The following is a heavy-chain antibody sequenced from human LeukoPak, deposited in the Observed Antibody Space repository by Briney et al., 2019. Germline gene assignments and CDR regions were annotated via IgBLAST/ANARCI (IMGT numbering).Heavy chain of an antibody. CDR3: ANLGPLVVPAASIAAAG. D-gene: IGHD2-2*01. CDR1: GFTFSSCG. Sequence: GGSLRLSCAASGFTFSSCGMNWVRQAPGKGLEWVSAISGSGGSTYYADSVKGRFTISRDNSKNTLYLQMNSLRAEDTAVYYCANLGPLVVPAASIAAAGWGQGTLVTVSS. V-gene: IGHV3-23*01. J-gene: IGHJ4*02. CDR2: ISGSGGST.